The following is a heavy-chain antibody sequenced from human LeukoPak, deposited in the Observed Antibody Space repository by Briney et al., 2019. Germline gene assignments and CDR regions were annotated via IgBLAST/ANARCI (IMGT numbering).Heavy chain of an antibody. CDR1: GFTFSGYW. J-gene: IGHJ6*04. D-gene: IGHD3-10*01. CDR3: ARDRGFGQADV. CDR2: IKQDGGEK. V-gene: IGHV3-7*01. Sequence: GGSLTLSWAASGFTFSGYWMSWLRQAPGKGLEWVANIKQDGGEKNYVDSVKGRFTIPRDNAKNSLYLQMNSLRAEDTAVYYCARDRGFGQADVWGKGTTVTVSS.